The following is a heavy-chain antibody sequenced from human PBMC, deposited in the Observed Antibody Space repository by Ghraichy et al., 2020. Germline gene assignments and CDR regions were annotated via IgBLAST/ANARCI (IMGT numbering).Heavy chain of an antibody. J-gene: IGHJ6*02. V-gene: IGHV7-4-1*01. CDR3: ARVRGYCSGGSCSNVLHGMDV. D-gene: IGHD2-15*01. CDR1: GYTFTSYA. CDR2: INTNTGNP. Sequence: ASVKVSCKASGYTFTSYAMNWVRQVPGQGLEWMGWINTNTGNPTYAQGFTGRFVFSLDTSVSTAYLQICSLKAEDTAVYYCARVRGYCSGGSCSNVLHGMDVWGQGTTVTVSS.